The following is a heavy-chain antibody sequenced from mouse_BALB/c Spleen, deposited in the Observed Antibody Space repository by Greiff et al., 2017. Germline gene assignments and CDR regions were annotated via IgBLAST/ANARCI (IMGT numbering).Heavy chain of an antibody. CDR2: ISSGGSYT. CDR3: TRDYYYGSSYGAMDY. CDR1: GFTFSSYT. J-gene: IGHJ4*01. D-gene: IGHD1-1*01. V-gene: IGHV5-6-4*01. Sequence: DVKLQESGGGLVKPGGSLKLSCAASGFTFSSYTMSWVRQTPEKRLEWVATISSGGSYTYYPDSVKGRFTISRDNAKNTLYLQMSSLKSEDTAMYYCTRDYYYGSSYGAMDYWGQGTSVTVSS.